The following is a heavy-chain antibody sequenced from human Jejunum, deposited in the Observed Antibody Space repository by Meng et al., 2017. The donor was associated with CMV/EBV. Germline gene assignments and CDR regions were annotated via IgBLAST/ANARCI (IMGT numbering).Heavy chain of an antibody. J-gene: IGHJ4*02. D-gene: IGHD1-26*01. CDR1: GFIFSNSG. CDR3: AKTPGRWETLDF. V-gene: IGHV3-30*02. Sequence: ASGFIFSNSGMHWVRQAPGKGLEWVSFIRPDTSGDYYTDSVKGRFTISRDTSKNTLYLQMNSLRAEDMAVYYCAKTPGRWETLDFWGQGTLVTVSS. CDR2: IRPDTSGD.